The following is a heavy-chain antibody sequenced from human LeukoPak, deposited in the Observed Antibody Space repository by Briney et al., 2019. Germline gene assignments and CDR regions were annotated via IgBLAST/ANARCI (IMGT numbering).Heavy chain of an antibody. CDR2: IIPILGIA. J-gene: IGHJ4*02. CDR3: ASSMYYYDSSGYPHPDY. D-gene: IGHD3-22*01. Sequence: SVKVSCKASGGTFSSYAISWVRQAPGQGLEWMGRIIPILGIANCAQKFQGRVTITADKSTSTAYMELSSLRSEDTAVYHCASSMYYYDSSGYPHPDYWGQGTLVTVSS. CDR1: GGTFSSYA. V-gene: IGHV1-69*04.